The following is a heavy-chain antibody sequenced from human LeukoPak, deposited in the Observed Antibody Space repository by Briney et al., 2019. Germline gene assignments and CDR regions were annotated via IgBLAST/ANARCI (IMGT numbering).Heavy chain of an antibody. CDR1: GFTFSSYW. CDR3: ARDGTAAGLYFDL. D-gene: IGHD6-13*01. Sequence: GGSLRLSCAVSGFTFSSYWMNWVRQAPGKGLEWVASIKQDGGEKSYVDSVKGRFTISRDNAQNSLYLQMSSLRAEDTAVYYCARDGTAAGLYFDLWGQGTLVTVSS. CDR2: IKQDGGEK. J-gene: IGHJ4*01. V-gene: IGHV3-7*01.